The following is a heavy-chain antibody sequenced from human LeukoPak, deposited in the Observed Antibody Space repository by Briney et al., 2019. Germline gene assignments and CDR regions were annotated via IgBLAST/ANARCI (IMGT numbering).Heavy chain of an antibody. V-gene: IGHV1-18*01. J-gene: IGHJ6*02. D-gene: IGHD3-10*01. CDR2: ISAYNGNT. Sequence: ASVKVSCKASGYTFTSYGISWVRQAPGQGLEWMGWISAYNGNTNYAQKLQGRVTMTTDTSTNTAYMELRSLRSDDTAVYYCARIQVNWYGEVTPLSPPNYGMDVWGQGTTVIVSS. CDR1: GYTFTSYG. CDR3: ARIQVNWYGEVTPLSPPNYGMDV.